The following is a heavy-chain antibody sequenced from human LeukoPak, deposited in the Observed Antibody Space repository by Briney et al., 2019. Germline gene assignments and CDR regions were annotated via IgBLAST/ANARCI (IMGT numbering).Heavy chain of an antibody. CDR3: AKDTYSSSSSGFDY. CDR1: GFTFDDYA. J-gene: IGHJ4*02. CDR2: ISWNSGSI. Sequence: PGRSLRLSCAASGFTFDDYAMHWVRQAPGKGLEWVSGISWNSGSIGYADSVKGRFTISRDNAKNSLYLQMNSLRAEDTALYYCAKDTYSSSSSGFDYWGQGTLVTVSS. D-gene: IGHD6-6*01. V-gene: IGHV3-9*01.